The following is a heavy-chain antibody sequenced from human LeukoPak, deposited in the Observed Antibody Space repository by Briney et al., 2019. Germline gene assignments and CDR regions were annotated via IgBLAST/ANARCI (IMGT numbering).Heavy chain of an antibody. D-gene: IGHD3-9*01. CDR2: INPDSGGT. Sequence: ASVKVSCKASGYTFTSYHLHWVRQAPGQGLEWVGRINPDSGGTDYAQKFQGRVTMTRDTSITTAYMDLDRLRSDDTAVYYCARLGENGLLTGYFYPWGQGTLVTVSS. CDR1: GYTFTSYH. CDR3: ARLGENGLLTGYFYP. V-gene: IGHV1-2*02. J-gene: IGHJ5*02.